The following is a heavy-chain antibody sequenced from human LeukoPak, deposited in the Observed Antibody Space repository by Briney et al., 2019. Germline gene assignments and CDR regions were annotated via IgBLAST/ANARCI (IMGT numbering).Heavy chain of an antibody. Sequence: GGSLRLSCAASGFTFSSYAMSWVRQAPGKGLEWVSAISGSGGSTYYADSVKGRFTISRDNSKNTLYLQMNSLRAEDTAVYYCAKDLMWFGELPQLYFDYWGQGTLVTVSS. V-gene: IGHV3-23*01. CDR3: AKDLMWFGELPQLYFDY. CDR2: ISGSGGST. J-gene: IGHJ4*02. CDR1: GFTFSSYA. D-gene: IGHD3-10*01.